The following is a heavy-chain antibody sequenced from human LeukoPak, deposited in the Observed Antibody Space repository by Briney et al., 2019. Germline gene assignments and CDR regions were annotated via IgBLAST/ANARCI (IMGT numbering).Heavy chain of an antibody. CDR2: IYSSGSA. CDR3: AGRSGSGRFDY. D-gene: IGHD1-26*01. J-gene: IGHJ4*02. Sequence: PSQTLSLTCTVSGGSISSGDSYWSWIRQPPGKGLEWIGYIYSSGSAYYNPSLKSRFTISVDTSKNQFSLKLSSVTAADTAVYYCAGRSGSGRFDYWGQGTLVTVSS. V-gene: IGHV4-30-4*01. CDR1: GGSISSGDSY.